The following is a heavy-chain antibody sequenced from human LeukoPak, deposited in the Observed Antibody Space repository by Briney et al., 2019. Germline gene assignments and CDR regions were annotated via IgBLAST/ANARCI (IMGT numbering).Heavy chain of an antibody. D-gene: IGHD4-17*01. CDR3: AKASGPTGTPGVWWFDP. CDR1: GFSFRSYG. J-gene: IGHJ5*02. CDR2: ISYDGRDK. Sequence: GRSLRLSCVDSGFSFRSYGMHWVPQAPGKGLECVAVISYDGRDKYNAHSVKGRFTISRDSSKNKQYLQIKRQRDEDTAMYYCAKASGPTGTPGVWWFDPWGQGTLVTVPS. V-gene: IGHV3-30*18.